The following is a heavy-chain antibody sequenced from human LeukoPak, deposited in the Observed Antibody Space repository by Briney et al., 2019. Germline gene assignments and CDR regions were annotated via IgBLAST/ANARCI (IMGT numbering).Heavy chain of an antibody. CDR2: IDWDADK. J-gene: IGHJ5*02. CDR1: GFSLSTSGMC. Sequence: ESGPTLVKPTQTLTLTCTFSGFSLSTSGMCVSWIRQPPGKALEWLARIDWDADKYYSTSLKTRLTISKDTSKNLVVLTMTNMDPVDTAMYFCARTSAPMVRGVLASWGQGTLVTVSS. CDR3: ARTSAPMVRGVLAS. D-gene: IGHD3-10*01. V-gene: IGHV2-70*11.